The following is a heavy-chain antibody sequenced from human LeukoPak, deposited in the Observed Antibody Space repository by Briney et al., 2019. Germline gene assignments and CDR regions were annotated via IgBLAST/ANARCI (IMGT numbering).Heavy chain of an antibody. V-gene: IGHV3-30-3*01. CDR3: AKVRYGYLIDY. CDR2: ISYDGSNK. D-gene: IGHD5-18*01. Sequence: PGGSLRLSCAASGFTFSSYAMHWVRQAPGKGLEWVAVISYDGSNKYYADSVKGRFTISRDNSKNTLYLQMNSLRAEDTAVYYCAKVRYGYLIDYWGQGTLVTVSS. J-gene: IGHJ4*02. CDR1: GFTFSSYA.